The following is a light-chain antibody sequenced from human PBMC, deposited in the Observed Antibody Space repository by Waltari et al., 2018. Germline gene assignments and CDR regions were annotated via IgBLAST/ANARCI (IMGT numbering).Light chain of an antibody. V-gene: IGKV2-24*01. J-gene: IGKJ5*01. CDR1: QSLVPSDGNTY. CDR2: KIS. CDR3: MQATHFAPIT. Sequence: DIVMTQTPLSSPVTLGQPASISCRSSQSLVPSDGNTYLSWLQQRPGQPPRILIYKISYRCSAGPDRFFGSGAGPDFTLKISRVEAEDVGVYYCMQATHFAPITFGQGTRLEIK.